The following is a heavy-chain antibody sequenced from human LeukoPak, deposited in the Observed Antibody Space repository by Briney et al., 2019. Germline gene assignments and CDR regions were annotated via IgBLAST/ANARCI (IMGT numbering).Heavy chain of an antibody. CDR3: AAAETHGQDY. V-gene: IGHV4-30-2*01. CDR1: GGSISSGGYY. D-gene: IGHD4-17*01. J-gene: IGHJ4*02. CDR2: IYHSGST. Sequence: TLSLTCTVSGGSISSGGYYWSWIRQPPGKGLEWIGYIYHSGSTYYNPSLKSRVTISVDRSKNQFSLKLSSVTAADTAVYYCAAAETHGQDYWGQGTLVTVSS.